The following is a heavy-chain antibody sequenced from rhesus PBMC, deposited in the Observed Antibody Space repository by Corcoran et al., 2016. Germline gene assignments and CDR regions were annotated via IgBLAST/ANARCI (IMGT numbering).Heavy chain of an antibody. J-gene: IGHJ1*01. Sequence: QVQLQESGPGVVKPSETLSLTCAVSGGSISSYWWGWIRHPPGKGLEWIGQFYGGRGSTSYNPSLKRRVTSSSDTSKNQFSLKRSSGTAADTAVYYWARSARWELVDAEYFEFWGQGALVTVSS. CDR1: GGSISSYW. D-gene: IGHD1-44*02. CDR3: ARSARWELVDAEYFEF. CDR2: FYGGRGST. V-gene: IGHV4-147*01.